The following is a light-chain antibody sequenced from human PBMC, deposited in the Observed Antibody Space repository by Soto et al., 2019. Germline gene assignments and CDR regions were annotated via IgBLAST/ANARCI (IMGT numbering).Light chain of an antibody. CDR2: DAS. V-gene: IGKV3-20*01. Sequence: EIVLTQSPGTLSLSPGERATLSCRASQSISSSYLAWYQQKPGQAPRLLIYDASSRATGIPDRFSGSGSGTDFTLTISRLEPEDFAVYYCQQFDNSLWTFGQGTKVDIK. CDR1: QSISSSY. J-gene: IGKJ1*01. CDR3: QQFDNSLWT.